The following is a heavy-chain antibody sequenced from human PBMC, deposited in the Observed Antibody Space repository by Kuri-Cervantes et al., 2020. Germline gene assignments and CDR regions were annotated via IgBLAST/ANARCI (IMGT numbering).Heavy chain of an antibody. J-gene: IGHJ4*02. CDR1: GGSISSGGYY. Sequence: SETLSLTCTVSGGSISSGGYYWSWIRQHPGKGLEWIGYIYTSGSTNYNPSLKSRVTMSVDTSKNQFSLKLSSVTAADTAVYYCARDYYDSSGTFDYWGQGTLVTVSS. CDR3: ARDYYDSSGTFDY. V-gene: IGHV4-61*08. CDR2: IYTSGST. D-gene: IGHD3-22*01.